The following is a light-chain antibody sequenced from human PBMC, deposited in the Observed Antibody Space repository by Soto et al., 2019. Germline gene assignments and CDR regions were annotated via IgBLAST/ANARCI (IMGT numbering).Light chain of an antibody. J-gene: IGKJ1*01. Sequence: EIVLTQSPANLSVSPGESATLSCRASQSVTSHLAWYQQKPGQAPRLLIFAASTMATGIPARFSGCGSGLDFTLTIGSLQFVEFAVYFCQQYNIRPTFGQVTKVDIK. V-gene: IGKV3-15*01. CDR2: AAS. CDR1: QSVTSH. CDR3: QQYNIRPT.